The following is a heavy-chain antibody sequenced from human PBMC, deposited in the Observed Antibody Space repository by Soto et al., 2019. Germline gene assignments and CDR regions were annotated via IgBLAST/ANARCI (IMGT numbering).Heavy chain of an antibody. D-gene: IGHD3-22*01. J-gene: IGHJ5*02. CDR1: GGSISSGGYY. CDR3: ARGRSRYYYDSSGYPSDWFDP. V-gene: IGHV4-31*01. Sequence: QVQLQESGPGLVKPSQTLSLTCTVSGGSISSGGYYWSWIRQHPGKGLEWIGYIYYSGSTYYNPSHXXXVTISVDTSKXXFXLXXSSVPAADTAVYYCARGRSRYYYDSSGYPSDWFDPWGQGTLVTVSS. CDR2: IYYSGST.